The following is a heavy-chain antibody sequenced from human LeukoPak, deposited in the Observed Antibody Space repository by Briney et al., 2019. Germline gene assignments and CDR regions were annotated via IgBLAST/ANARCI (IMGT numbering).Heavy chain of an antibody. V-gene: IGHV3-53*01. Sequence: GGSLRLSCAASGFTVSSIHMGWVRQAPGEGLEWVSVIYSGGNTYYADSVKGRFTISRDNSKNTLYLQMNSLRAEDTAVYYCARPGSGWQKWFDPWGQGTLVTVSS. CDR2: IYSGGNT. CDR3: ARPGSGWQKWFDP. D-gene: IGHD6-19*01. CDR1: GFTVSSIH. J-gene: IGHJ5*02.